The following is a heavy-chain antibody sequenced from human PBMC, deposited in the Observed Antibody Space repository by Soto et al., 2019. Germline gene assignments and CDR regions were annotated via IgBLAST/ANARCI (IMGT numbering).Heavy chain of an antibody. CDR3: ANYYGDYEDYFDY. J-gene: IGHJ4*02. Sequence: GGSLRLSCAASGFTFSSYAMSWVRQAPGKGLEWVSAISGSGGSTYYADSVKGRFTISRDNSKNTLYLQMNSLRAEDTAVYYCANYYGDYEDYFDYWGQGTLVTSPQ. CDR1: GFTFSSYA. V-gene: IGHV3-23*01. D-gene: IGHD4-17*01. CDR2: ISGSGGST.